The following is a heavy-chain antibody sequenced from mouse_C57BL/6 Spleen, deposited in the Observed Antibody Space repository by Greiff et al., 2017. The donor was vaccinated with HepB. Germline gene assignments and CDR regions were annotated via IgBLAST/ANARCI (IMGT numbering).Heavy chain of an antibody. D-gene: IGHD2-2*01. Sequence: VHLVESGPGLVAPSQRLSITCTVSGFSLTSYGVHWVRQPPGKGLEWLVVIWSDGSTTYNSALKSRLSISKDNSKSQVFLKMNSLQTDDTAMYYCARHGGLRYYAMDYWGQGTSVTVSS. J-gene: IGHJ4*01. CDR3: ARHGGLRYYAMDY. CDR2: IWSDGST. CDR1: GFSLTSYG. V-gene: IGHV2-6-1*01.